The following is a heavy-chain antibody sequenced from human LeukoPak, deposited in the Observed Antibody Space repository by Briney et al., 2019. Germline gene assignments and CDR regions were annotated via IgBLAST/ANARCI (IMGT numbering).Heavy chain of an antibody. D-gene: IGHD2-2*01. Sequence: ASVKVSCEAPGYTFTSYGISWVRQAPGEELEWMGWISAYNGNTNYAQKLQGRVTMTTDTSTSTAYMELRSLRSDDTAVYYCAREGGRVPAATPLFDPWGQGTLVTVSS. CDR1: GYTFTSYG. J-gene: IGHJ5*02. CDR2: ISAYNGNT. CDR3: AREGGRVPAATPLFDP. V-gene: IGHV1-18*01.